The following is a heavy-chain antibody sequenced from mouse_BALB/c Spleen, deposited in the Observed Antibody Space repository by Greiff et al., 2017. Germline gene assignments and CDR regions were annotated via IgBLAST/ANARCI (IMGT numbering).Heavy chain of an antibody. V-gene: IGHV5-6-5*01. CDR3: ARGQGGITTWFAY. CDR2: ISSGGST. J-gene: IGHJ3*01. D-gene: IGHD2-4*01. Sequence: EVKLMESGGGLVKPGGSLKLSCAASGFTFSSYAMSWVRQTPEKRLEWVASISSGGSTYYPDSVKGRFTISRDNARNILYLQMSSLRSEDTAMYYCARGQGGITTWFAYWGQGTLVTVSA. CDR1: GFTFSSYA.